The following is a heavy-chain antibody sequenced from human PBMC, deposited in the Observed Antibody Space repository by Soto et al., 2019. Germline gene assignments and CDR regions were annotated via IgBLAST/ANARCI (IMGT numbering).Heavy chain of an antibody. CDR3: VSPARSSSDY. V-gene: IGHV3-7*01. J-gene: IGHJ4*02. Sequence: GGSLRLSCAASGFTFNNYWMSWVRQAPGKGLEWVAHIKTDGSEKYYVDSVKGRFTISRDNAQSSVYLQMNSLRAEDTAMYYCVSPARSSSDYWGQGTLVTVSS. CDR1: GFTFNNYW. D-gene: IGHD2-2*01. CDR2: IKTDGSEK.